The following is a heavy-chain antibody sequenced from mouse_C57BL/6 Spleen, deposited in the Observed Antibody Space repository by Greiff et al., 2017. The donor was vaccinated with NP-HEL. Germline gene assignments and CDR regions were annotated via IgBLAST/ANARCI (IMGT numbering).Heavy chain of an antibody. V-gene: IGHV1-54*01. CDR3: ARGLGRGDY. CDR2: INPGSGGT. CDR1: GYAFTNYL. D-gene: IGHD4-1*01. Sequence: QVQLKESGAELVRPGTSVKVSCKASGYAFTNYLIEWVKQRPGQGLEWIGVINPGSGGTNYNEKFKGKATLTADKSSSTAYMQLSSLTSEDSAVYFCARGLGRGDYWGQGTSVTVSS. J-gene: IGHJ4*01.